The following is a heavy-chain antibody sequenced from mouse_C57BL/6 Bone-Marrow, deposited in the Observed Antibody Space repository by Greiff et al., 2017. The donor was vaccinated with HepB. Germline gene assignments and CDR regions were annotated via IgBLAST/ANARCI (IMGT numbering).Heavy chain of an antibody. D-gene: IGHD1-1*01. V-gene: IGHV5-4*03. Sequence: EVMLVESGGGLVKPGGSLKLSCAASGFTFSSYAMSWVRQTPEKRLEWVATISDGGSYTYYPDNVKGRFTISRDNAKNNLYLQMSHLKSEDTAMYYCATLYYGYAMDYWGQGTSVTVSS. J-gene: IGHJ4*01. CDR1: GFTFSSYA. CDR3: ATLYYGYAMDY. CDR2: ISDGGSYT.